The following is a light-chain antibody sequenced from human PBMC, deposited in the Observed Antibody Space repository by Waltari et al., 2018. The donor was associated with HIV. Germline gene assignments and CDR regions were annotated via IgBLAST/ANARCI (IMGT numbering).Light chain of an antibody. CDR2: KAP. Sequence: DIQMTQSPSTLSASVGDRVTITCRASQSISSWLAWYQQKPGKAPKLLIYKAPRLESGVPSRFSGSGAETEFTLTVSSLQPDDFAAYYCQQYYRYPYTFGQGTKLEIK. CDR3: QQYYRYPYT. CDR1: QSISSW. J-gene: IGKJ2*01. V-gene: IGKV1-5*03.